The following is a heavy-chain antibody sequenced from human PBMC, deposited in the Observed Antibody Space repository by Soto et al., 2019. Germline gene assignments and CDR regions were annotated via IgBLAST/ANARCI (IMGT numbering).Heavy chain of an antibody. D-gene: IGHD3-10*01. CDR1: GFTVSSNY. V-gene: IGHV3-53*01. CDR2: IYSGGST. Sequence: GGSLRLSCAASGFTVSSNYMSWVRQAPGKGLEWVSVIYSGGSTYYADSVKGRFTISRDNSKNTLYLHMNSLRAEGTAVYYCARLPSGIYYNSHYYGMDVWGQGTTVTVSS. J-gene: IGHJ6*02. CDR3: ARLPSGIYYNSHYYGMDV.